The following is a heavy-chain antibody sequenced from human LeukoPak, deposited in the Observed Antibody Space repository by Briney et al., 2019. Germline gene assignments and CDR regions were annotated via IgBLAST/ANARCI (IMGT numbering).Heavy chain of an antibody. CDR3: ARIKWEPTYYYYMDV. CDR1: GGTFSSYA. Sequence: GASVKVSCKASGGTFSSYAISWVRQAPGQGLEWMGGIIPIFGTANYAQKFQGRVTITADKSKSTADMEVRSTRAKETDVYCFARIKWEPTYYYYMDVWGKGTTVTVSS. V-gene: IGHV1-69*06. CDR2: IIPIFGTA. J-gene: IGHJ6*03. D-gene: IGHD5-12*01.